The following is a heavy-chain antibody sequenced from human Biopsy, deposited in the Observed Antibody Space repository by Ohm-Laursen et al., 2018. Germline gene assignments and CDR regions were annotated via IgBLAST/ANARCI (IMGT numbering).Heavy chain of an antibody. D-gene: IGHD3-22*01. CDR2: VSYWGTT. J-gene: IGHJ4*02. CDR3: ARRHNDGSGYHYFDY. Sequence: TLSLTCSVSTISITNFGDQWDWIRQAPGKGLEWIGTVSYWGTTHYNPSLTSQVTISIDRSQSQFSMRLSSVAAADTAVYYCARRHNDGSGYHYFDYWGQGIRVSVSS. CDR1: TISITNFGDQ. V-gene: IGHV4-39*01.